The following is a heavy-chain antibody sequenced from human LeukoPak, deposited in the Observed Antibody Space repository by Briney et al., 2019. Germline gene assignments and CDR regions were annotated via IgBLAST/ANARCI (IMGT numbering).Heavy chain of an antibody. V-gene: IGHV3-23*01. Sequence: GGSLRLSCAASGFSFGPNAMRLVRQAPGKGLEWVSGIGGDGGTHYTASVKGRFSISRDNSKNTLYLQMNSLRAEDTAIYYCAKDLHYWSGIDYWGQGTLVTVSS. CDR2: IGGDGGT. CDR1: GFSFGPNA. D-gene: IGHD3-3*02. J-gene: IGHJ4*02. CDR3: AKDLHYWSGIDY.